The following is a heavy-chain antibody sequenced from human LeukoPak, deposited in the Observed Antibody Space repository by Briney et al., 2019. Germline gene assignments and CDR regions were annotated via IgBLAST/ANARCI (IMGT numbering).Heavy chain of an antibody. CDR2: ISSSSSYI. J-gene: IGHJ4*02. CDR3: ARVISPGAARQYYFDY. D-gene: IGHD6-6*01. Sequence: GGSLRLSCAASGFTFSSYSMNWVRQAPGKGLEWVSSISSSSSYIYYADSVKGRFTISRDNAKNSLYLQMNSLRAEDTAVYYCARVISPGAARQYYFDYWGQGTLVTVSS. CDR1: GFTFSSYS. V-gene: IGHV3-21*01.